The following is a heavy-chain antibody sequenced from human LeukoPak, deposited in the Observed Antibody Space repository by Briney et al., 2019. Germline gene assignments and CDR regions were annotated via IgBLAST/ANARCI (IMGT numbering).Heavy chain of an antibody. V-gene: IGHV3-7*02. Sequence: GGSLRLSCAASGFTFSTYWMSWVRQAPGKGMEWVANIKQDGSEKNYVDSVEGRFTTSRDNAYNSLYLQMNSLGAEDTAVYYGARGGADYVWGSYRFDYWGQGTLVTVSS. J-gene: IGHJ4*02. CDR2: IKQDGSEK. D-gene: IGHD3-16*02. CDR3: ARGGADYVWGSYRFDY. CDR1: GFTFSTYW.